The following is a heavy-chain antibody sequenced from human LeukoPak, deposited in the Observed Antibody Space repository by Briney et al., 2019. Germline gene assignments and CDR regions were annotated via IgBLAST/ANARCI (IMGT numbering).Heavy chain of an antibody. CDR1: GGSISNYY. J-gene: IGHJ4*02. D-gene: IGHD7-27*01. CDR2: VSYSGSS. CDR3: ARLQGRGDNYLDS. Sequence: PSETLSLTCTVSGGSISNYYWSWLRQPPGKRLEWIGYVSYSGSSSSNPSLESRVTVSVDMSKNQFSLRLSSVTASDTAVYYCARLQGRGDNYLDSWGQGILVTVSS. V-gene: IGHV4-59*08.